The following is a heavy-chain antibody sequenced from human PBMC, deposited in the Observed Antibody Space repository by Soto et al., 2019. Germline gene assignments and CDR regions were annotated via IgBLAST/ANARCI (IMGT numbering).Heavy chain of an antibody. CDR3: ARDSADGGDCYTY. CDR1: GFTFSSYS. V-gene: IGHV3-21*01. J-gene: IGHJ4*02. CDR2: ISSSSSYI. D-gene: IGHD2-21*02. Sequence: GGSLRLSCAASGFTFSSYSVNWVRQAPGKGLEWVSSISSSSSYIYYADSVKGRFTISRDNAKNSLYLQMNSLRAEDTAVYYCARDSADGGDCYTYWGQGTLVTVSS.